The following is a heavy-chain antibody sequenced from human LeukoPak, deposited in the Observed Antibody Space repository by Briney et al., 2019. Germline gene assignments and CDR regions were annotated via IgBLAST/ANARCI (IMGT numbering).Heavy chain of an antibody. D-gene: IGHD3-16*02. Sequence: ASVKVSCKASGGTFSSYAISWVRQAPGQGLEWMGGIIPIFGTANYAQEFQGRVTITADESTSTAYMELSSLRPEDTAVCYCVTARSFGYWGQGTLVTVSS. CDR1: GGTFSSYA. CDR3: VTARSFGY. CDR2: IIPIFGTA. J-gene: IGHJ4*02. V-gene: IGHV1-69*13.